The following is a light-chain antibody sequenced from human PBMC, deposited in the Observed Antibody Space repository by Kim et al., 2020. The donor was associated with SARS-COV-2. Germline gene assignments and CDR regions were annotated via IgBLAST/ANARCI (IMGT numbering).Light chain of an antibody. CDR1: QSIARY. CDR2: AES. CDR3: QQSLSAPLT. V-gene: IGKV1-39*01. J-gene: IGKJ4*01. Sequence: ASVGDRVTITCRASQSIARYLNWYQQKPGKAPKLLVYAESSLQSGVPSRFSGSGSGTDFALTISSLQPEDFATYYCQQSLSAPLTFGGGTKVDIK.